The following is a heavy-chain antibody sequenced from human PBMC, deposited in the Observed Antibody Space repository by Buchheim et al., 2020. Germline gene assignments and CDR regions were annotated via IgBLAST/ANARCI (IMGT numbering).Heavy chain of an antibody. CDR2: IKQDGSEK. V-gene: IGHV3-7*03. J-gene: IGHJ4*02. CDR1: GFTFSSYW. CDR3: AEIDY. Sequence: EVQLVESGGGLVQPGGSLRLSCAASGFTFSSYWVSWVRQAPGKGLEWVANIKQDGSEKYYVDSVKGRFTISRDNSKNTLYLQMNSLRAEDTAVYYCAEIDYWGQGTL.